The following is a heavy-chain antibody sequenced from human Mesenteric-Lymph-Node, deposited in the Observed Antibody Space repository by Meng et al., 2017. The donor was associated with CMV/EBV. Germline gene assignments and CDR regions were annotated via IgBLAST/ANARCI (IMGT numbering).Heavy chain of an antibody. V-gene: IGHV3-74*01. J-gene: IGHJ4*02. CDR2: ISSEGSHT. CDR1: GFAFSTYW. Sequence: GGSLRLSCAASGFAFSTYWMHSVRQVPGKGLLWVSYISSEGSHTTYADSVRGRFTISRDNAKNTLYLQMNSLRAEDTAVYYCARALSSSRTSPMGYWGQGTLVTVSS. CDR3: ARALSSSRTSPMGY. D-gene: IGHD6-19*01.